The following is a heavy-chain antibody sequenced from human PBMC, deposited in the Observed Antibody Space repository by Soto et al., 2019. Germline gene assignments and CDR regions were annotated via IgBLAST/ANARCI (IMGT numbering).Heavy chain of an antibody. Sequence: QVQLVQSGGEMKKPGASVKVSCKASGYTFTNYGISWVRQAPGQGLEWVGWISGYNGGTNYAQKFQGRVIMTTDTSTSTAYMELMTLTSDDTAVYYCARDYDIWGEDWFDPWGQGTLVTVSS. J-gene: IGHJ5*02. D-gene: IGHD3-9*01. CDR1: GYTFTNYG. CDR2: ISGYNGGT. V-gene: IGHV1-18*01. CDR3: ARDYDIWGEDWFDP.